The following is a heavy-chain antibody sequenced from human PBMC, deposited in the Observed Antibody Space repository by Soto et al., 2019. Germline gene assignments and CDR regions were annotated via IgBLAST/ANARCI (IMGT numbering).Heavy chain of an antibody. V-gene: IGHV3-23*01. CDR2: ISGSGGST. D-gene: IGHD3-16*02. CDR3: AKDEGIYDYVWGSYRSDY. CDR1: GFTFSSYA. J-gene: IGHJ4*01. Sequence: EVQLLESGGGLVQPGGSLRLSCAASGFTFSSYAMSWVRQAPGKGLEWVSAISGSGGSTYYADSVKGRFTITRDNSKNTLYLQMNSLRAEDTAVYYCAKDEGIYDYVWGSYRSDYWGHGTLVTVSS.